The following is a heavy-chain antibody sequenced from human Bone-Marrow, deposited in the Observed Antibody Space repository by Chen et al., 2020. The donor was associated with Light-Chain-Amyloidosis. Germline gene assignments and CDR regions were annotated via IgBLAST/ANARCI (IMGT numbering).Heavy chain of an antibody. D-gene: IGHD5-12*01. CDR2: IYYNGNS. CDR1: GGSVSSGDYY. Sequence: QVHLQESGPGLVKPSQTLSLTCTVSGGSVSSGDYYWNWIRQHPGKGLEWIGYIYYNGNSYYNPSLHSRVTISLDTSKNQFSLKLSSVTAADTALYYCARAPALGAYDYILDYWGQGTLVTVSS. CDR3: ARAPALGAYDYILDY. J-gene: IGHJ4*02. V-gene: IGHV4-31*03.